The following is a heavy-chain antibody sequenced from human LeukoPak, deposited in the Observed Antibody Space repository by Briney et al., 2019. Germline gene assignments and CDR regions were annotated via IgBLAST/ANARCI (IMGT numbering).Heavy chain of an antibody. CDR3: AKGDIVVVPAAIIDY. J-gene: IGHJ4*02. CDR2: ISYDGSNK. D-gene: IGHD2-2*02. CDR1: GFTFSSYW. V-gene: IGHV3-30*18. Sequence: GGSLRLSCAASGFTFSSYWMSWVRQAPGKGLEWVAAISYDGSNKYYADSVKGRFTISRDNSKNTLYLQMNSLRAEDTAVYYCAKGDIVVVPAAIIDYWGQGTLVTVSS.